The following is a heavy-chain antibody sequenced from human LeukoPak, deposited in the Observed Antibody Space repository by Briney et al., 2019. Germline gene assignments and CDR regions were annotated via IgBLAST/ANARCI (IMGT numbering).Heavy chain of an antibody. J-gene: IGHJ4*02. Sequence: GGSLRLSCAASGFTFSSYGMHWVRQAPGKGLEWVAVISYDGSNKYYADSVKGRFTISRDNSKNTLYLQMNSLRDEDTAVYYCARDLGNFDRGGSYFDYWGQGTLATVSS. CDR2: ISYDGSNK. V-gene: IGHV3-30*03. D-gene: IGHD4-23*01. CDR1: GFTFSSYG. CDR3: ARDLGNFDRGGSYFDY.